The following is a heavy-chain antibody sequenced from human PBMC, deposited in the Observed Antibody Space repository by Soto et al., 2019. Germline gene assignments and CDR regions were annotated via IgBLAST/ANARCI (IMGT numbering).Heavy chain of an antibody. D-gene: IGHD3-10*01. V-gene: IGHV1-69*01. CDR1: GGTFSSHV. CDR3: ARDLELRDGNISHLDY. CDR2: IMPIIGTA. J-gene: IGHJ4*02. Sequence: QVQLVQSGAEVKKPGSSVKVSCKASGGTFSSHVFNWVRQAPGQGLEWMGGIMPIIGTANYAQKFQGRVTITADESTRTAYMELSSLRSEDTAVYYCARDLELRDGNISHLDYWGQGTLVTVSS.